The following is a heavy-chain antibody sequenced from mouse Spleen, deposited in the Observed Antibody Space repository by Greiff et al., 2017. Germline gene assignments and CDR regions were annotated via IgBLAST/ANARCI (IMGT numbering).Heavy chain of an antibody. J-gene: IGHJ3*01. CDR2: IYPSDSET. V-gene: IGHV1-61*01. CDR1: GYTFTSYW. CDR3: ARSNYGSSYWFAY. D-gene: IGHD1-1*01. Sequence: VQLQQPGAELVRPGSSVKLSCKASGYTFTSYWMDWVKQRPGQGLEWIGNIYPSDSETHYNQKFKDKATLTVDKSSSTAYMQLSSLTSEDSAVYYCARSNYGSSYWFAYWGQGTQVTVSA.